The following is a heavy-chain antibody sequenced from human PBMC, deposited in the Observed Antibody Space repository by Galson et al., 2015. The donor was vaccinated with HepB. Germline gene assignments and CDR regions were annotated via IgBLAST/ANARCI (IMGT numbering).Heavy chain of an antibody. CDR1: GLTLSSYS. D-gene: IGHD6-13*01. CDR2: ISSSSTYI. Sequence: SLRLSCAASGLTLSSYSMHWVRQAPGKGLEWVSSISSSSTYIYYADSVKGRFTVSRDNAKNSLYLQMNSLRVEDTAVYYCASRSAQQLGNGNWFDPWGQGTLVTVSS. J-gene: IGHJ5*02. V-gene: IGHV3-21*01. CDR3: ASRSAQQLGNGNWFDP.